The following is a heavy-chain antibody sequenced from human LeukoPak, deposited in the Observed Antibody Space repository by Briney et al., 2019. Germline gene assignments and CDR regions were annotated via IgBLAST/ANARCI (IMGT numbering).Heavy chain of an antibody. CDR2: INPNSGGT. J-gene: IGHJ4*02. Sequence: ASVKVSCKASGYTFTGYYMHWVRQAPGQGLEWMGWINPNSGGTDYAQKFQGRVTMTRDTSISTAYMELSRLRSDDTAVYYCAGGNYYDSTAPAYWGQGTLVTLSS. CDR1: GYTFTGYY. D-gene: IGHD3-22*01. V-gene: IGHV1-2*02. CDR3: AGGNYYDSTAPAY.